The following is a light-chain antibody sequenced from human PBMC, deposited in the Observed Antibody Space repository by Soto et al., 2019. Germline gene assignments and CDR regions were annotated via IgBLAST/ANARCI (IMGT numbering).Light chain of an antibody. Sequence: EIVMTQSPATLSVSPGERATLSCRASQSVSSNIAWYQQKPGQAPRLLISGASTRATGVPARFSGSGSGTDFTLIISSLQPEDFVVYSCHQYNNWPWTFGQGTKVEIK. CDR3: HQYNNWPWT. CDR1: QSVSSN. CDR2: GAS. V-gene: IGKV3-15*01. J-gene: IGKJ1*01.